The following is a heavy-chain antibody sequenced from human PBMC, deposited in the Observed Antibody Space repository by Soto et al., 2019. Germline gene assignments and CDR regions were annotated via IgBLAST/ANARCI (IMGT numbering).Heavy chain of an antibody. CDR3: TSLRVIFGIAAAVAY. Sequence: GGSLRLSCAASGFTFSGSAMHWVRQASGKGLEWVGRIRSKANSYATAYAASVKGRFTISRDDSKNTAYLQMNSLKTEDTAVYYCTSLRVIFGIAAAVAYWGQGTLVTVSS. V-gene: IGHV3-73*01. CDR1: GFTFSGSA. J-gene: IGHJ4*02. CDR2: IRSKANSYAT. D-gene: IGHD6-13*01.